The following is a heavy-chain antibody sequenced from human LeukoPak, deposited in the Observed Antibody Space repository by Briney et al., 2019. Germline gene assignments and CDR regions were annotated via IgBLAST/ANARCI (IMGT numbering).Heavy chain of an antibody. D-gene: IGHD6-13*01. J-gene: IGHJ4*02. CDR1: GGSISSYY. V-gene: IGHV4-59*08. CDR3: ASSIAAAGPFDY. CDR2: IYYSRST. Sequence: SETLSLTCTVSGGSISSYYWSWIRQPPGKGLEWSGYIYYSRSTNYNPSLKSRVNISVDTSKNQFSLKLSSVTAADTAVYYCASSIAAAGPFDYWGQGTLVTVSS.